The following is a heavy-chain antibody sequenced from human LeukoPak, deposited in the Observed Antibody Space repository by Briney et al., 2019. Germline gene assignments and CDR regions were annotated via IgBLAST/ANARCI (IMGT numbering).Heavy chain of an antibody. J-gene: IGHJ4*02. V-gene: IGHV3-23*01. D-gene: IGHD1-1*01. CDR3: AKDARTATTPSMEY. CDR1: GFTFSTYA. Sequence: GGSLRLSCAASGFTFSTYAMSWVRQAPGKGLEGVSAISGSGGSTYYADSVKGRFAISRDNSKNTLYLQMNSLRAEGTAVYYCAKDARTATTPSMEYWGQGTLVTVSS. CDR2: ISGSGGST.